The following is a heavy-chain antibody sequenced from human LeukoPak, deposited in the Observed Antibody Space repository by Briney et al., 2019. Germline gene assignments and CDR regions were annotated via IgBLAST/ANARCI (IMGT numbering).Heavy chain of an antibody. V-gene: IGHV3-11*01. CDR3: ARDQIGYCTNGVCGHSLLNDY. J-gene: IGHJ4*02. CDR2: ISSSGSTI. CDR1: GFTFSDYY. D-gene: IGHD2-8*01. Sequence: PGGSLRLSCAASGFTFSDYYMSWIRQAPGKGLEWVSYISSSGSTIYYADSVKGRFTISRDNAKNSLYLQMNSLRAEDTAVYYCARDQIGYCTNGVCGHSLLNDYWGQGTLVTVSS.